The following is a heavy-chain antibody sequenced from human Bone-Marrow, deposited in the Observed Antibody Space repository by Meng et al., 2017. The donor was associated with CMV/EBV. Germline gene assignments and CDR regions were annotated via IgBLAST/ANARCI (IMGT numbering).Heavy chain of an antibody. CDR1: FTDYD. V-gene: IGHV1-2*02. J-gene: IGHJ5*02. D-gene: IGHD6-19*01. CDR3: ARKAVEGTYFISERWFDH. Sequence: FTDYDMHWVRQAPGQGLEWLGYINPNSGYTDYAQNFQGRVTMTRDTSITTAYMELSGLRSDDTAVYYCARKAVEGTYFISERWFDHWGQGALVTVSS. CDR2: INPNSGYT.